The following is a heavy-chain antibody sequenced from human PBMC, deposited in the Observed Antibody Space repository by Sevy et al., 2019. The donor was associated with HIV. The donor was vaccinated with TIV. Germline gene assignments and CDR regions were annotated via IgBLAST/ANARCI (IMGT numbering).Heavy chain of an antibody. CDR2: INHSGST. Sequence: SETLSLTCAVYGGSFSGYYWSWIRQPPGKGLEGIGEINHSGSTNYTPSLKSRVTLSVDTSKNQFSLKLSSVTAADPAVYYCATKGGMVRGAMDVWGKGTTVTVSS. J-gene: IGHJ6*03. V-gene: IGHV4-34*01. D-gene: IGHD3-10*01. CDR3: ATKGGMVRGAMDV. CDR1: GGSFSGYY.